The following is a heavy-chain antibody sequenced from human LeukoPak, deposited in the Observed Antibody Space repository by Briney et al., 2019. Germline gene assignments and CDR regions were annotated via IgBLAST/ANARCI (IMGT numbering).Heavy chain of an antibody. CDR1: GFTVSSNY. V-gene: IGHV3-53*01. Sequence: GGSLRLSCAASGFTVSSNYINWVRQAPGKGLEWVSLIYSGGTTYYADSVKGRFTISRDNSKNTVHLQMNNLRAEDTAMYFCARRLYIVRGAFDIWGQGTMVTVSP. CDR3: ARRLYIVRGAFDI. D-gene: IGHD2/OR15-2a*01. CDR2: IYSGGTT. J-gene: IGHJ3*02.